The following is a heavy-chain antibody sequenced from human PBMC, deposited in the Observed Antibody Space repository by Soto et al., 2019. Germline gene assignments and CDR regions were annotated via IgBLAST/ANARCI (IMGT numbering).Heavy chain of an antibody. CDR1: GYFFNTYW. D-gene: IGHD3-22*01. CDR3: ANLKYYYDSIGYYTPST. J-gene: IGHJ5*02. Sequence: GESLKISCKASGYFFNTYWIGWVRQTGKGLERMGMIYPGDSDTRYSPSFQGQVTISVDKSISTTYLQWSSLRASDTAMYFCANLKYYYDSIGYYTPSTWGQGTLVTVSS. V-gene: IGHV5-51*01. CDR2: IYPGDSDT.